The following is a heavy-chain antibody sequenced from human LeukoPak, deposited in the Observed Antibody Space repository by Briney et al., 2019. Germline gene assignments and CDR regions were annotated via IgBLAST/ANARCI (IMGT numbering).Heavy chain of an antibody. CDR1: GFTFSDYG. V-gene: IGHV3-30*18. Sequence: GGSLRLSCAASGFTFSDYGMHWVRQAPGKGLEWVALISYDGGNKFYADSVRDRFTISRDNSKNTLFPQMNSLRIEDTAVYYCAKVFEVRGARRPKDYWGQGTLVIVSS. J-gene: IGHJ4*02. CDR2: ISYDGGNK. D-gene: IGHD3-10*01. CDR3: AKVFEVRGARRPKDY.